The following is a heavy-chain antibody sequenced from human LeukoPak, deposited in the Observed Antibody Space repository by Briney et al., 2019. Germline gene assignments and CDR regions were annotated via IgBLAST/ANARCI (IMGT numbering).Heavy chain of an antibody. J-gene: IGHJ3*01. CDR2: IYHSGRA. CDR1: AYSISSGYY. D-gene: IGHD5-12*01. V-gene: IGHV4-38-2*02. CDR3: AREVGWLHPEGSFDF. Sequence: PSETLSLTCTVSAYSISSGYYWGWIRQPPGKGLEWIGSIYHSGRAYYNPSLKSRVTISVDTSKNQFSLKLSSVTAADTGVYYCAREVGWLHPEGSFDFWGQGTMVTVSS.